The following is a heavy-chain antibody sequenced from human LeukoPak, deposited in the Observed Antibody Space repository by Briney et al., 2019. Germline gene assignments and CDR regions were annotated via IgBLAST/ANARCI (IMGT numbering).Heavy chain of an antibody. J-gene: IGHJ4*02. V-gene: IGHV3-23*01. CDR2: IAGGGEYT. Sequence: GGSLRLSCAASRFTFSTYVMTWVRQAPGKGLEWVSGIAGGGEYTYYADSVKGRFTISRDNAKNSLYLQMNSLRAEDTAVYYCARDHGSSSNFDYWGQGTLVTVSS. CDR1: RFTFSTYV. D-gene: IGHD6-6*01. CDR3: ARDHGSSSNFDY.